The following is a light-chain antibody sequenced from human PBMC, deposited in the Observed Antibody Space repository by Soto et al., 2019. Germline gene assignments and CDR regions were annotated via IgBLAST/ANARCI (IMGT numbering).Light chain of an antibody. CDR2: DAS. J-gene: IGKJ1*01. V-gene: IGKV1-5*01. Sequence: IQMTQSPSTMCTSXGDRVTIACRASQSISSWLAWYQQKPGKAPKFLIYDASNLESRVPSRFSGSGSGTEFTLTISSLQPDDFATYYCQQYSSYWTFGQGTKVDNK. CDR3: QQYSSYWT. CDR1: QSISSW.